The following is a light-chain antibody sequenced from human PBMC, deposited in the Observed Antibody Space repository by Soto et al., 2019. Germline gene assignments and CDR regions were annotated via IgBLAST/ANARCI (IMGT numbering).Light chain of an antibody. CDR3: QQSYTIPWM. CDR1: QSISSW. J-gene: IGKJ5*01. CDR2: AAS. V-gene: IGKV1-39*01. Sequence: DIQMTQSPSTLSASLGDRVTSSCRASQSISSWLAWYQQKPGKAPKVLIYAASNLQSGVPSRFSGSGSGADFTLTISSLQPEDFATYYCQQSYTIPWMFGQGTRLEI.